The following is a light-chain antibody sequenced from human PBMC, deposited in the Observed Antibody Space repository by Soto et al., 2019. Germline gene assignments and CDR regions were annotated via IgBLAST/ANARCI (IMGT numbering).Light chain of an antibody. J-gene: IGKJ1*01. V-gene: IGKV3-20*01. CDR1: QSVSSIY. CDR2: CAS. Sequence: EIVLTQSPGTLSLSPGERATLSCRASQSVSSIYLAWYQQKPGQAPMLFIYCASSRDTGIPDRFSGSGSGTDLTLTISRLEPEDFAVYYCQQYGSSRWTFGQGTKVEI. CDR3: QQYGSSRWT.